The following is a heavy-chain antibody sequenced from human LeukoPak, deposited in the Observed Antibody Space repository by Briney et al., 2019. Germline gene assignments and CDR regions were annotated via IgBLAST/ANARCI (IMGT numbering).Heavy chain of an antibody. J-gene: IGHJ4*02. V-gene: IGHV1-58*02. Sequence: GASVKVSCKASGFTFTSSAMQWVRQARGQRLEWIGWIVVGSGNTNYAQKFQERVTITRDMSTSTAYMELSSLRSEDTAAYYCAANFYGSGSYYMGYWGQGTLVTVSS. CDR3: AANFYGSGSYYMGY. CDR1: GFTFTSSA. CDR2: IVVGSGNT. D-gene: IGHD3-10*01.